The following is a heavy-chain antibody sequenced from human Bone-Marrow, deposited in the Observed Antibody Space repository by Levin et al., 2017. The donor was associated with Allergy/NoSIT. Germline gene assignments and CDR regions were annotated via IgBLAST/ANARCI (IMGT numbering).Heavy chain of an antibody. D-gene: IGHD3-9*01. Sequence: GASVKVSCKASGYTFTSSGISWVRQAPGQGLEWMGWISTYNGNTNYAQKLQGRVTMTTDTSTSTAYMELRSLRSDDTAVYYCAKDGGTDWLFEADAFDIWGQGTMVTVSS. CDR1: GYTFTSSG. V-gene: IGHV1-18*01. CDR3: AKDGGTDWLFEADAFDI. J-gene: IGHJ3*02. CDR2: ISTYNGNT.